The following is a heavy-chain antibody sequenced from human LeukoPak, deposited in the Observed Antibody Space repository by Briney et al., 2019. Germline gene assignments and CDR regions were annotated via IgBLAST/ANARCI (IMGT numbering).Heavy chain of an antibody. D-gene: IGHD5-24*01. CDR1: GFTFSRHW. V-gene: IGHV3-7*03. CDR2: VKQDGSEE. CDR3: ARDSEGDGYNFDT. Sequence: GGSLRLSCVASGFTFSRHWMSWVRQAPGKGLEWVANVKQDGSEEFYVDSVKGRFTISRDNSKNTLYLQMNSLRADDTAVYYCARDSEGDGYNFDTWGRGTLVTVSS. J-gene: IGHJ5*02.